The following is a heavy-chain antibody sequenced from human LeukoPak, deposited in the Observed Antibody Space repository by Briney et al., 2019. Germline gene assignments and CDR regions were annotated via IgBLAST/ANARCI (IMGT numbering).Heavy chain of an antibody. CDR3: ARGRGIAL. Sequence: GGSLRLSCATSGFTLSNYKMNWVRQAPGKGLEWVANIEEDGNKKNYVDSVKGRFTTSRDNVENSIYLQMNSLRADDTAVYYCARGRGIALWGQGTLVTVSS. D-gene: IGHD6-13*01. J-gene: IGHJ4*02. V-gene: IGHV3-7*01. CDR2: IEEDGNKK. CDR1: GFTLSNYK.